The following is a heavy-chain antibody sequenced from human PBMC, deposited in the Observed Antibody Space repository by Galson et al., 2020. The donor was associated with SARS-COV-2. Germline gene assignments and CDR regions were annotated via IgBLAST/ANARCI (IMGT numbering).Heavy chain of an antibody. Sequence: SETLSLTCTVSGGSISTTSYFWGWLRQPPGKGLEWIGTISYSGTTYYNPSLRSRVTISVDTSKNQFSLNLNYVTAADTAVYYCARRGETVTTQHFDLWGRGTLVTVSS. J-gene: IGHJ2*01. D-gene: IGHD4-17*01. CDR2: ISYSGTT. CDR3: ARRGETVTTQHFDL. V-gene: IGHV4-39*01. CDR1: GGSISTTSYF.